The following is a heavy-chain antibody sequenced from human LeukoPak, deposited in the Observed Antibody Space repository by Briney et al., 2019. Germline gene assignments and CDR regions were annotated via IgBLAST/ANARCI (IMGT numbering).Heavy chain of an antibody. Sequence: ASVKVSCKASGYTFTGYYMHWVRQAPGQGLEWMGWINPNSGGTNYAQKFQGRVTITADKSTSTAYMELSSLRSEDTAVYYCARVVSRDGYNLDYWGQGTLVTVSS. CDR2: INPNSGGT. D-gene: IGHD5-24*01. V-gene: IGHV1-2*02. CDR1: GYTFTGYY. CDR3: ARVVSRDGYNLDY. J-gene: IGHJ4*02.